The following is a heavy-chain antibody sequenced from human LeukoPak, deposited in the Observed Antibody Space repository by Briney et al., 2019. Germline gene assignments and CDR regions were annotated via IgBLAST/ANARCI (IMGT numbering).Heavy chain of an antibody. V-gene: IGHV4-61*09. CDR3: ARGRITMIRGIIISGYFDY. D-gene: IGHD3-10*01. J-gene: IGHJ4*02. Sequence: SETLCLTCTVSGGSISSGSAYWNWIRQPAGKGLEWIGHIYATKNTNYSPSLKSRVNMSADTSRNQFSLKLTSVTAADTAVYYCARGRITMIRGIIISGYFDYWGQGALVTVSS. CDR1: GGSISSGSAY. CDR2: IYATKNT.